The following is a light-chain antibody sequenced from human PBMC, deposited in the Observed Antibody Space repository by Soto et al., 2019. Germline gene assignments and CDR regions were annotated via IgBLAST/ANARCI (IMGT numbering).Light chain of an antibody. Sequence: QSALTQPRSASGSPGQSVTISCTGTSSDIGGYNFVSWYQQHPGKAPKLMIYDVTKRPSGVPDRFSGPKSGNTASLTVSGLQAEDEADYYCASYAGVNNLLFGGGTKLTVL. J-gene: IGLJ2*01. CDR1: SSDIGGYNF. CDR3: ASYAGVNNLL. V-gene: IGLV2-8*01. CDR2: DVT.